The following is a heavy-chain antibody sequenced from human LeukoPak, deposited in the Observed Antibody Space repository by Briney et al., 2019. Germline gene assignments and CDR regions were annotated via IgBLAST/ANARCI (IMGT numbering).Heavy chain of an antibody. D-gene: IGHD3-16*01. J-gene: IGHJ4*02. CDR1: GGSFSGYY. V-gene: IGHV4-34*01. CDR3: ARGRFDLYDYVWGSYAT. CDR2: INHGGST. Sequence: PSETLSLTCAVYGGSFSGYYWSWIRQPPGKGLEWIGEINHGGSTNYNPSLRSRVTISVDTSKNQFSLKLSSVTAADTAVYYCARGRFDLYDYVWGSYATWGQGTLVTVSS.